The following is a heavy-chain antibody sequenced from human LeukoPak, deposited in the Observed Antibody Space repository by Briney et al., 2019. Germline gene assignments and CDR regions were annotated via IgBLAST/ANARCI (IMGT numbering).Heavy chain of an antibody. D-gene: IGHD5-24*01. V-gene: IGHV3-7*05. Sequence: PGGSLRLSCAASGFTFSNYRMIWVRQAPGKGLEWVGNIKQDGSEKRYADSVRGRFTISRDNAQTSLYLQMNSLRAEDTAVYYCARASDPWLQLTWGQGALVTVS. CDR1: GFTFSNYR. CDR2: IKQDGSEK. CDR3: ARASDPWLQLT. J-gene: IGHJ5*02.